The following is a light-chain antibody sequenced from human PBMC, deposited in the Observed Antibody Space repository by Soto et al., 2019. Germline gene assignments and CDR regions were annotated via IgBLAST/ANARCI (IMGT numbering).Light chain of an antibody. CDR1: QCIDNW. J-gene: IGKJ2*01. CDR2: SAS. CDR3: HRTNRFSPYI. Sequence: DIQMTQSPSSVSASVGDRVTITCRASQCIDNWLAWYQQKPGKSPKILIYSASTLQDGVPSRFSGRGYGTDFPLTISDLQTEDFATYFCHRTNRFSPYIFGQGTKLEI. V-gene: IGKV1-12*01.